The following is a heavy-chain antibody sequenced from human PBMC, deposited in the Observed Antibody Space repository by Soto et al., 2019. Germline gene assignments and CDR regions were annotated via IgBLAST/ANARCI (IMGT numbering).Heavy chain of an antibody. D-gene: IGHD6-13*01. CDR3: AIIAEHDY. V-gene: IGHV3-30*02. CDR2: IWYDGSNK. J-gene: IGHJ4*02. Sequence: GSLRLSCAASGXTFSSYWMHWVRQAPGKGLEWVAFIWYDGSNKYYADSVKGRFTISIDKSKNTLYLQMNSLRAEDTAVYYCAIIAEHDYWGQGTLGTVS. CDR1: GXTFSSYW.